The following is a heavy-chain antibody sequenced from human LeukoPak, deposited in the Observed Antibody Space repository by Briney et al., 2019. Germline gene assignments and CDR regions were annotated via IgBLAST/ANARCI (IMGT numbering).Heavy chain of an antibody. J-gene: IGHJ4*02. CDR3: ARAAAGPDY. V-gene: IGHV1-18*04. CDR1: GYTFPDYN. Sequence: ASVKVSCKASGYTFPDYNMHWVRQAPGQGLEWMGWIGAYNGNTNYAQKLQGRVTMTTDTSTSTAYMELRSLRSDDTAVYYCARAAAGPDYWGQGTLVTVSS. D-gene: IGHD6-25*01. CDR2: IGAYNGNT.